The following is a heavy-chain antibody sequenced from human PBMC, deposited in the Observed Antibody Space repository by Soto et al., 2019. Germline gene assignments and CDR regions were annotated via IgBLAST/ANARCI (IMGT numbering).Heavy chain of an antibody. D-gene: IGHD2-8*01. V-gene: IGHV3-21*01. J-gene: IGHJ6*02. CDR2: VSRRSENL. CDR3: ALMLYTEEGVGLDV. Sequence: LSLSCAASGFIFSDYTINWVRQAPGKGLEWVSSVSRRSENLLYADSVKGRFTISRDNAKNSVSLQMNSLRAEDTALYYCALMLYTEEGVGLDVWGQGTTVTVSS. CDR1: GFIFSDYT.